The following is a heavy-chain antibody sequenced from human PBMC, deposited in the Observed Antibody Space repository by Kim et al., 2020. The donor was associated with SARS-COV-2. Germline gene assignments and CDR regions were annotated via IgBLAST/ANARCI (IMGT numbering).Heavy chain of an antibody. D-gene: IGHD5-18*01. V-gene: IGHV3-23*01. CDR2: ISGSGGST. CDR3: AKDLPWFRSAMALYDTTAVC. J-gene: IGHJ4*02. Sequence: GGSLRLSCAASGFTFSSYAMSWVRQAPGKGLEWVSAISGSGGSTYYADSVKGRFTISRDNSKNTLYLQMNSLRAEDTAVYYCAKDLPWFRSAMALYDTTAVCWGQGTLVTVSS. CDR1: GFTFSSYA.